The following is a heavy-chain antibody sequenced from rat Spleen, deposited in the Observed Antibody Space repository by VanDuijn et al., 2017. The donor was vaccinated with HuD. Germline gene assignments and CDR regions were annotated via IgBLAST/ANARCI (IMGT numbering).Heavy chain of an antibody. D-gene: IGHD1-7*01. CDR1: GFTFSDYY. J-gene: IGHJ2*01. V-gene: IGHV5-22*01. Sequence: EVQLVESGGGLVQPGRSLKLSCAASGFTFSDYYMAWVRQAPKKGLEWVASISYEGSSTYYGDSVKGRFTISRDNAKSTLYLQMNSLRSEDTATYYCARHTMGIWGQGVMVTVSS. CDR2: ISYEGSST. CDR3: ARHTMGI.